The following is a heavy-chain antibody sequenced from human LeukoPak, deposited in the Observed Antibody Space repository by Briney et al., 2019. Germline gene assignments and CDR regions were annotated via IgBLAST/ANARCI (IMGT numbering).Heavy chain of an antibody. J-gene: IGHJ4*02. V-gene: IGHV4-39*01. CDR1: GGSFSSSSYY. Sequence: SQTLSLTCTVSGGSFSSSSYYWGWIRQPPGKGLEWIGSIYYSGSTYYNPSLKSRVTISVDTSKNQFSLKLSSVTAADTAVYYCARQLRSGSYMYYFDYWGQGTLVTVSS. CDR2: IYYSGST. D-gene: IGHD1-26*01. CDR3: ARQLRSGSYMYYFDY.